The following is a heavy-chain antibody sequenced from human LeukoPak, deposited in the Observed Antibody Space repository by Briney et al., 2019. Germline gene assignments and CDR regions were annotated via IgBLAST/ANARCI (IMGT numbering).Heavy chain of an antibody. CDR2: IHPGDSDT. Sequence: KVSCKASGYTFTGYYMHWVRQAPGQGLQWMGIIHPGDSDTRYSPSFQGQVTISADKSISTAYLQWSSLKASDTAMYYCATHFGSGYDVGFDYWGQGTLVTVSS. CDR3: ATHFGSGYDVGFDY. V-gene: IGHV5-51*01. J-gene: IGHJ4*02. CDR1: GYTFTGYY. D-gene: IGHD3-3*01.